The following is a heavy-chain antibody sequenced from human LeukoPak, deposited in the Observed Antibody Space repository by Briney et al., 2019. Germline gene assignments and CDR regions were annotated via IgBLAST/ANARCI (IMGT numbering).Heavy chain of an antibody. CDR1: GYTFTGYY. J-gene: IGHJ3*02. V-gene: IGHV1-2*02. Sequence: ASVKVSCQASGYTFTGYYMHWVRQAPGQGLEWMGWINPNSGGTNYAQKFQGRVTMTRDTSISTAYMELSRLRSDDTAVYYCARLEWELLDAFDIWGQGTMVTVSS. CDR3: ARLEWELLDAFDI. CDR2: INPNSGGT. D-gene: IGHD1-26*01.